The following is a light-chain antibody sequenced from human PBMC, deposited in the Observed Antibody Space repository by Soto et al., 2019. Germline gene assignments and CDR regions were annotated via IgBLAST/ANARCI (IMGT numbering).Light chain of an antibody. CDR2: KAS. CDR3: QHYNSYSEA. V-gene: IGKV1-5*03. J-gene: IGKJ1*01. Sequence: DIQMTQSPSTLSASVGDRVTITCRASQTISSWLAWYQQKPGKDPKLLIYKASTLKSGVPSRSSGSGSGTEFTLTISSLQPDDFATYYCQHYNSYSEAFGQGTKVDIK. CDR1: QTISSW.